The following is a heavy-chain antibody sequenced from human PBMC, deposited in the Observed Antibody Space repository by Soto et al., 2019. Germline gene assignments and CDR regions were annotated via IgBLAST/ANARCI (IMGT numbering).Heavy chain of an antibody. D-gene: IGHD3-10*02. CDR3: ARRYGRGNYCDY. J-gene: IGHJ4*02. Sequence: PSETLSLTCTVSGGSISSGDYYWSWIRQPPGKGLEWIGYIYYSGSTYYNPSLKSRVTTSVDTSKNQSSLKLSSVTAADTAVYYCARRYGRGNYCDYWGQGTLVTVSS. CDR1: GGSISSGDYY. V-gene: IGHV4-30-4*01. CDR2: IYYSGST.